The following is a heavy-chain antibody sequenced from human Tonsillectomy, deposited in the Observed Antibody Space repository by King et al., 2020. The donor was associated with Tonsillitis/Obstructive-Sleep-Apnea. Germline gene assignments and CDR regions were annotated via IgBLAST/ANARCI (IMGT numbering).Heavy chain of an antibody. J-gene: IGHJ4*02. CDR2: IHHSGST. CDR1: GGSIRSGSHF. V-gene: IGHV4-31*11. D-gene: IGHD4-17*01. CDR3: ARTGGDYGDYGSSLFDF. Sequence: QESGPGLVKPSQTLSLTCAVSGGSIRSGSHFWSWIRQNPGKGLEWIGAIHHSGSTYYNPSLKSRVTISVDTSKKQFSLKLSSVTAADTAVYYCARTGGDYGDYGSSLFDFWGQGTLVTVSS.